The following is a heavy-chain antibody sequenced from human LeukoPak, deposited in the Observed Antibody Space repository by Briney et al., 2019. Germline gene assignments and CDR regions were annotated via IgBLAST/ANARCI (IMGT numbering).Heavy chain of an antibody. CDR3: ARLRGNDYWDY. CDR1: GYTFTGYY. Sequence: ASVKVSCKDSGYTFTGYYIHWVRQAPGQGLEWMGWINPNSGGTNYAQKFQGRVTMTRDTSISTAYMELSRLRSDDTAVYYCARLRGNDYWDYWGQGTLVTVSS. J-gene: IGHJ4*02. V-gene: IGHV1-2*02. CDR2: INPNSGGT. D-gene: IGHD3-16*01.